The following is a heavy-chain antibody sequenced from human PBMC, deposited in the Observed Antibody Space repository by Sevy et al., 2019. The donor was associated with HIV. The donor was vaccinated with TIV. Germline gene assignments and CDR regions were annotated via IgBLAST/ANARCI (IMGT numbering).Heavy chain of an antibody. D-gene: IGHD3-16*01. Sequence: GGSLRLSCAASGFTFSSYAMHWVRQAPGKGLEWVAVISYDGSNKYYADSVKGRFTISRDNAKNSLYLQMNSLRAEDTAVYYCARESGGDGYNFWGQGTLVTVSS. CDR3: ARESGGDGYNF. CDR2: ISYDGSNK. J-gene: IGHJ4*02. CDR1: GFTFSSYA. V-gene: IGHV3-30*04.